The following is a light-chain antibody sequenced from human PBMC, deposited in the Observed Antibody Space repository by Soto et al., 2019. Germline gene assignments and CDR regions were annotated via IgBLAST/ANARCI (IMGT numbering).Light chain of an antibody. J-gene: IGKJ5*01. Sequence: EIVMTQFPATMSVSPGERATLSWRGSQSVSSKLAWYQQKPGQAPRLVIYGASTRATGIPDRFSGSGSGTDFTLTITRLQPEDSAMYYCQQYGSSAGITFGQGTRLEI. CDR3: QQYGSSAGIT. CDR1: QSVSSK. CDR2: GAS. V-gene: IGKV3-20*01.